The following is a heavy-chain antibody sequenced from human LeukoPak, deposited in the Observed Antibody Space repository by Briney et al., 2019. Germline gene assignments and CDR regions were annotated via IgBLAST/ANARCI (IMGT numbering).Heavy chain of an antibody. CDR2: IKLDGREK. D-gene: IGHD3-22*01. CDR3: ARGEYYYDGGY. Sequence: GGSLRLSCAASGFTVSSYGMHWVRQVPGKGLEWVANIKLDGREKYYVDSVKGRFTISRDNAKNSLYLQMNSLIAEDTAVYYCARGEYYYDGGYWGQGTLVTVSS. J-gene: IGHJ4*02. V-gene: IGHV3-7*03. CDR1: GFTVSSYG.